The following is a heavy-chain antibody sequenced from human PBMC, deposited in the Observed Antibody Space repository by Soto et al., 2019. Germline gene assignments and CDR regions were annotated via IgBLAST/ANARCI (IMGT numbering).Heavy chain of an antibody. CDR2: IDPSDSYT. J-gene: IGHJ6*02. CDR3: ARHIVVVVAATLVGGMDV. V-gene: IGHV5-10-1*01. Sequence: GESLKISCKGSGYSFTSYWISWVRQMPGKGLEWMGRIDPSDSYTNYSPSFQGHVTISADKSISTAYLQWSSLKASDTAMYYCARHIVVVVAATLVGGMDVWGQGTTVTVSS. D-gene: IGHD2-15*01. CDR1: GYSFTSYW.